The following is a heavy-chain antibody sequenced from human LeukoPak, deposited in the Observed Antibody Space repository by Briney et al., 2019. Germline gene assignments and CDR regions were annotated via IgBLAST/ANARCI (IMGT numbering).Heavy chain of an antibody. V-gene: IGHV3-11*01. CDR3: ARDRACTSHCYTRANYYYGTDV. D-gene: IGHD2-2*02. Sequence: PGGSLRLSCAASGFTFSDYYMSWIRQAPGKGLEWVSYISSSGSTIYYADSVKGRFTISRDNAKNSLYLQMNSLRAEDTAVYYCARDRACTSHCYTRANYYYGTDVWGQGTTVTVSS. J-gene: IGHJ6*02. CDR1: GFTFSDYY. CDR2: ISSSGSTI.